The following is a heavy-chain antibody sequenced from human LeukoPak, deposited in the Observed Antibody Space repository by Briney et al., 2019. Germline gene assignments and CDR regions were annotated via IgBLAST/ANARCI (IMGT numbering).Heavy chain of an antibody. CDR3: ARAVRGIVVVPAASIGRDYYYYMDV. Sequence: ASVKVSCKASGGTFSSYAINWVRQATGQGLEWLGWMNPNSGNTGYAQKFQGRVTITRHTSISTAYMELSSLRSDDTAVYYCARAVRGIVVVPAASIGRDYYYYMDVWGKGTTVTVSS. CDR2: MNPNSGNT. CDR1: GGTFSSYA. J-gene: IGHJ6*03. V-gene: IGHV1-8*03. D-gene: IGHD2-2*01.